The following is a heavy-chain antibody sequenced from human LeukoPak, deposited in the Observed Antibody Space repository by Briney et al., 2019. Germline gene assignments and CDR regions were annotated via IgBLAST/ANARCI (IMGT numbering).Heavy chain of an antibody. J-gene: IGHJ5*02. D-gene: IGHD5-12*01. CDR2: IYSGGSI. Sequence: GSLRLSCAASGFTVSRNHMSWVRQAPGKGLEWVSLIYSGGSIHYADSVRGRFTISRDNYKNTLYLQMNSLRAEDTAVYYCARADSGFDHWGQGTVVTVSS. CDR1: GFTVSRNH. V-gene: IGHV3-53*01. CDR3: ARADSGFDH.